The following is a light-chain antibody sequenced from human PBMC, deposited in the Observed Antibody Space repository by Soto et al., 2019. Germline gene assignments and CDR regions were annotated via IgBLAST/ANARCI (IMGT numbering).Light chain of an antibody. CDR3: QQYRMSPNT. J-gene: IGKJ5*01. CDR2: GAS. CDR1: YRVDDSH. V-gene: IGKV3-20*01. Sequence: IVLRQSPGKLSLWPGERATLSCRVCYRVDDSHLAWYQLRPGQAPRLLIYGASTRATGIPDRFSGSGSGTDFSLTIRALQPEDFAVYYCQQYRMSPNTFAQGTRLEIK.